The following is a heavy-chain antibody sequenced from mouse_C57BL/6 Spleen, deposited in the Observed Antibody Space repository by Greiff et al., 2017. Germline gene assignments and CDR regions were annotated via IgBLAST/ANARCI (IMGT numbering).Heavy chain of an antibody. CDR1: GYTFTSYW. J-gene: IGHJ4*01. CDR2: IDPSDSYT. Sequence: VQLQQPGAELVKPGASVKLSCKASGYTFTSYWMQWVKQRPGQGLEWIGEIDPSDSYTNYNQKFKGQATLTVDTSSSTAYMQLSSLTSEDSAVYYCARRGYYGSSYPYYYAMDYWGQGTSVTVSS. CDR3: ARRGYYGSSYPYYYAMDY. D-gene: IGHD1-1*01. V-gene: IGHV1-50*01.